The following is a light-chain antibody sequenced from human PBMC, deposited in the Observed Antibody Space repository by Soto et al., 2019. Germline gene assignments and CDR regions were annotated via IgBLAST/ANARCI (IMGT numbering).Light chain of an antibody. CDR1: QRVDKW. CDR3: QQYITYSRT. CDR2: EVS. V-gene: IGKV1-5*03. J-gene: IGKJ1*01. Sequence: DIQMTQFPSTLSASVGDSVTITCRASQRVDKWLAWFQQKPGKAPKVLIYEVSRLESGVPSRFTGSGSGTEFTLTISSLQHDDFATYYCQQYITYSRTFGQGTKVEVK.